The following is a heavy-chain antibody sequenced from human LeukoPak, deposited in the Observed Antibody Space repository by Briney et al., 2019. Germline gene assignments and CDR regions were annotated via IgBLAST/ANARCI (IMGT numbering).Heavy chain of an antibody. J-gene: IGHJ5*02. V-gene: IGHV7-4-1*02. CDR1: GGTFSSYA. CDR3: AREPYCSSTSCYGSNWFDP. D-gene: IGHD2-2*01. Sequence: ASVKVSCKASGGTFSSYAISWVRQAPGQGLEWMGGIITNTGNPTYAQGFTGRFVFSLDTSVSTAYLQISSLKAEDTAVYYCAREPYCSSTSCYGSNWFDPWGQGTLVTVSS. CDR2: IITNTGNP.